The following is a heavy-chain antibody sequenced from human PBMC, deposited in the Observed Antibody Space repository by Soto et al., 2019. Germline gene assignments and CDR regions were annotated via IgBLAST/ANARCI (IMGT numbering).Heavy chain of an antibody. D-gene: IGHD3-9*01. V-gene: IGHV4-39*01. J-gene: IGHJ6*02. CDR2: IYYSGST. CDR1: GGSISSSSYY. Sequence: SETLSLTCTVSGGSISSSSYYWGWIRQPPGKGLERIGSIYYSGSTYYNPSLKSRVTISVDTSKIQFSLKLSSVTAADTAVYYCARQPDILTGYYIGYYYYYGMDVWGQGTTVT. CDR3: ARQPDILTGYYIGYYYYYGMDV.